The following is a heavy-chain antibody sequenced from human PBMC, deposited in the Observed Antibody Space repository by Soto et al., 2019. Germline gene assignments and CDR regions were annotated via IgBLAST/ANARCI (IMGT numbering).Heavy chain of an antibody. J-gene: IGHJ6*02. CDR2: IYYSGST. D-gene: IGHD6-13*01. CDR3: ARDGIAARGVYYYGMDV. V-gene: IGHV4-59*01. Sequence: PSETLSLTCTVSGGSISSYYLSWIRQPPGKGLEWIGYIYYSGSTNYNPSLKSRVTISVDTSKNQFSLKLSSVTAADTAVYYCARDGIAARGVYYYGMDVWGQGTTVTV. CDR1: GGSISSYY.